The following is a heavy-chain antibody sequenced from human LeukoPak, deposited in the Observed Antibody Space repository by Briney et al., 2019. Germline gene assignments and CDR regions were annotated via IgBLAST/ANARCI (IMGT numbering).Heavy chain of an antibody. CDR2: LYSGGNT. CDR1: GFTVSSNY. J-gene: IGHJ3*02. Sequence: PGGSLRLSCAASGFTVSSNYMSWVRQAPGKGLEWVSVLYSGGNTYYADSVRGRFTISRDNSRNTLYLQMNSLRVEDTAVYYCATEGFRGVLFHIWGQGTVVTVSS. CDR3: ATEGFRGVLFHI. D-gene: IGHD3-10*01. V-gene: IGHV3-66*01.